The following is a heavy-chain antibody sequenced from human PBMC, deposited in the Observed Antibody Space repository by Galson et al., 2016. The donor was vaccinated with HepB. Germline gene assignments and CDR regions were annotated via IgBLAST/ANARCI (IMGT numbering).Heavy chain of an antibody. J-gene: IGHJ4*02. CDR3: ARGRVVKDYFDF. CDR1: RGSINSGGSY. Sequence: TLSLTCSVSRGSINSGGSYWNWIRQRPGKGLEWMGYIYNSGDTFYNPSLKSRMSISIETSKNQFYLNLNSVTAADTAIDFCARGRVVKDYFDFWGQGTLGTVSS. CDR2: IYNSGDT. V-gene: IGHV4-31*03. D-gene: IGHD3-10*01.